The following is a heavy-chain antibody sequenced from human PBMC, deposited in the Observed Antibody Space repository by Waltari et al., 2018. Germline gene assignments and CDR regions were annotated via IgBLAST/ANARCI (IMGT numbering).Heavy chain of an antibody. V-gene: IGHV3-9*01. J-gene: IGHJ4*02. CDR1: GFTFDDYA. Sequence: EVQLVESGGGLVQPGRSLRLSCAASGFTFDDYAMHWVRQAPGKGLEWVSGMSWNRGSIGYADSVKGRFTISRDNAKNSLYLQMNSLRAEDTALYYCAKDTDSWYSSGWYGESAGGWDYWGQGTLVTVSS. CDR3: AKDTDSWYSSGWYGESAGGWDY. CDR2: MSWNRGSI. D-gene: IGHD6-19*01.